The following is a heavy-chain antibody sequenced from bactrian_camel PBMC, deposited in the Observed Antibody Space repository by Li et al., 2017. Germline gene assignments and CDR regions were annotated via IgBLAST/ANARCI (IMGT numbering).Heavy chain of an antibody. V-gene: IGHV3S55*01. D-gene: IGHD3*01. CDR1: GLTFDDSD. CDR2: ISSDGST. J-gene: IGHJ4*01. Sequence: HVQLVESGGGSVQAGGSLRLSCTASGLTFDDSDMGWCRQAPGNECELVSTISSDGSTYYRDSVKGRFTISRDNAKNTVFLQMNSLKPGDTAIYYCVSDLDLWNGPEYNCWGQGTQVTVS. CDR3: VSDLDLWNGPEYNC.